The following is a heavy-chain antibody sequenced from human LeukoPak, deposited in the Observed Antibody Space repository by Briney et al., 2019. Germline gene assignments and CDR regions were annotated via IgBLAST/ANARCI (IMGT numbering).Heavy chain of an antibody. CDR1: GGSISSYY. D-gene: IGHD2-15*01. V-gene: IGHV4-59*01. J-gene: IGHJ3*02. CDR2: IYYSGST. CDR3: ARVCPYCSGGSWYAFDI. Sequence: KTSETLSLTCTVSGGSISSYYWSWIRQPPGEGLEWIGDIYYSGSTDYKSSLNSRVTMSVDTSKNQFSLKLSSVTAADTAVYHCARVCPYCSGGSWYAFDIWGQGTTVTVSS.